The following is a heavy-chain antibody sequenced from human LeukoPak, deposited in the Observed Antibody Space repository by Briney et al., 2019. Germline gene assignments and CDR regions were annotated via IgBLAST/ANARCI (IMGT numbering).Heavy chain of an antibody. CDR3: AKIVVPAAFYFYGMDV. CDR2: ISGNGLKT. D-gene: IGHD2-2*01. Sequence: XGSLRLSCAASGFTFSRYYMAWVRQTPGKGLEWVSGISGNGLKTFYADSVKGRFTISRDNSKKTVDLEMDNLRVEDSAIFYCAKIVVPAAFYFYGMDVWGPGTTVTVSS. V-gene: IGHV3-23*01. J-gene: IGHJ6*02. CDR1: GFTFSRYY.